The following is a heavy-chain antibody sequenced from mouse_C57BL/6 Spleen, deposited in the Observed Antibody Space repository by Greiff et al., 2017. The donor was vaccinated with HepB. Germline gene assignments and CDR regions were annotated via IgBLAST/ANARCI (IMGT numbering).Heavy chain of an antibody. J-gene: IGHJ3*01. CDR2: IDPETGGT. V-gene: IGHV1-15*01. D-gene: IGHD2-14*01. CDR3: TRSAYYRFAWFAY. CDR1: GYTFTDYE. Sequence: QVQLQQSGAELVRPGASVTLSCKASGYTFTDYEMHWVKQTPVHGLEWIGAIDPETGGTAYNQKFKGKAILTADKSSSTAYMELRSLTSEDSAVYYWTRSAYYRFAWFAYWGQGTLVTVSA.